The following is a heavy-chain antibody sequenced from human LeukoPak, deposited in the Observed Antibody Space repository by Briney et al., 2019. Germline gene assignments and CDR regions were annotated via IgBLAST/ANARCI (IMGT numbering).Heavy chain of an antibody. CDR3: ARELTTIVGATGWFDP. V-gene: IGHV4-30-4*08. CDR2: IYYSGST. D-gene: IGHD1-26*01. J-gene: IGHJ5*02. Sequence: SQTLSLTCTVSGGSISSGDYYWSWIRQPPGKGLEWIGYIYYSGSTYYNPSLKSRVTISVDTSKNQFSLKLSSVTAADTAVYYCARELTTIVGATGWFDPWGQGTLVTVPS. CDR1: GGSISSGDYY.